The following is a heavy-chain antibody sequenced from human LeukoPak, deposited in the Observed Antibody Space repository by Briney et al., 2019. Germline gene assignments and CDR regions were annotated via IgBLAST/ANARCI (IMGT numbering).Heavy chain of an antibody. CDR1: GYTFTSYG. Sequence: GASVKVSCKASGYTFTSYGISWVRQAPGQGLEWMGWISAYNGNTNYAQKLQGRVTMTTETSTSTAYMELRSLRSDDTAVYYCARDLDDFWSGYYDAFDIWGQGTMVTVSA. CDR3: ARDLDDFWSGYYDAFDI. CDR2: ISAYNGNT. V-gene: IGHV1-18*01. D-gene: IGHD3-3*01. J-gene: IGHJ3*02.